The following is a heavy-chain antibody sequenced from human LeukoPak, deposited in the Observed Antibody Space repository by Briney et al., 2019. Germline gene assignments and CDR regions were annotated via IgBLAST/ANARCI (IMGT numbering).Heavy chain of an antibody. D-gene: IGHD2-2*01. J-gene: IGHJ5*02. Sequence: GSSVKVSCKASGGTFISYAISWVRQAPGQGLEWMGGIIPIFGTANYAQKFQGRVTITADESTSTAYMELSSLRSEDTAVYYCARDSHCSSTSCYSKSYNWFDPWGQGTLVTVSS. CDR3: ARDSHCSSTSCYSKSYNWFDP. CDR2: IIPIFGTA. V-gene: IGHV1-69*01. CDR1: GGTFISYA.